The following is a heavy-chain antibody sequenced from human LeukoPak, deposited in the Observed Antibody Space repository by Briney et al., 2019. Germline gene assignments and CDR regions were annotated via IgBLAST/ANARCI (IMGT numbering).Heavy chain of an antibody. Sequence: EASVKVSCKASGYTFTSFGINWVRQAPGQGHEWMGWISAYNGNTQYAQKFQGGVTMTTDTFTSTAYMELRSLRSDDTAVYYCARDVRGYCSGGSCYDAFDIWGQGTMVTVSS. V-gene: IGHV1-18*04. CDR2: ISAYNGNT. J-gene: IGHJ3*02. CDR1: GYTFTSFG. CDR3: ARDVRGYCSGGSCYDAFDI. D-gene: IGHD2-15*01.